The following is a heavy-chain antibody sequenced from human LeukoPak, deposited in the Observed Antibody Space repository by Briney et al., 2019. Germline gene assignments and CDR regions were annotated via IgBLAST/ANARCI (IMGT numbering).Heavy chain of an antibody. J-gene: IGHJ4*02. CDR3: AKWDFDY. V-gene: IGHV3-30*18. Sequence: GGSLRLSCAASGFTFSSYWMHWVRQAPGKGLEWVAVISYDGSYKYYADSVQGRFTISRDNSKNTLYLQMNSLRPDDTAVYYCAKWDFDYWGQGTLVTVSS. CDR2: ISYDGSYK. CDR1: GFTFSSYW.